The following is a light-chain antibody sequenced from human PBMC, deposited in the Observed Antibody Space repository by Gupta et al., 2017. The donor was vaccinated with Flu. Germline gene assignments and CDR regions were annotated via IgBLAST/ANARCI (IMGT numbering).Light chain of an antibody. Sequence: DIQMTQSPSSLSASVGDRVTITCRASQNILRSLNWYQRKPGRAPKLLIYGASTWHGGAPSRFSGSGCGKDLTLTITSRQQEDFASYYCQQSDSYPLYTFGQGT. V-gene: IGKV1-39*01. J-gene: IGKJ2*01. CDR2: GAS. CDR1: QNILRS. CDR3: QQSDSYPLYT.